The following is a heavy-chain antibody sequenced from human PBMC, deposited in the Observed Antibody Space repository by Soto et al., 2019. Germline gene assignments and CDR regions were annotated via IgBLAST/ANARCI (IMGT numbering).Heavy chain of an antibody. J-gene: IGHJ5*02. D-gene: IGHD3-22*01. V-gene: IGHV1-69*01. CDR1: GGTFSSYA. Sequence: QVQLVQSGAEVKKPGSSVKVSCKASGGTFSSYAISWVLQAPGQGLEWMGGIIPIFGTANYAQKFQGRVTITADESTSTAYMELSSLRSEDTAVYYCARVPYDSSGYYVLGDWFDPWGQGTLVTVSS. CDR2: IIPIFGTA. CDR3: ARVPYDSSGYYVLGDWFDP.